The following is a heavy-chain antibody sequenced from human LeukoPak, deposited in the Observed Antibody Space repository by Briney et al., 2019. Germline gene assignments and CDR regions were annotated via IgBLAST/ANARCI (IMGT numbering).Heavy chain of an antibody. J-gene: IGHJ6*03. CDR3: ARGTYYDFWSGYFRGYYYYYMDV. D-gene: IGHD3-3*01. CDR1: GYTFTSYD. Sequence: ASVKVSCKASGYTFTSYDISWVRQAPGQGLEWMGWISAYNGNTNCAQKLQGRVTMTTDTSTSTAYMELSSLRSEDTAVYYCARGTYYDFWSGYFRGYYYYYMDVWGKGTTVTVSS. CDR2: ISAYNGNT. V-gene: IGHV1-18*01.